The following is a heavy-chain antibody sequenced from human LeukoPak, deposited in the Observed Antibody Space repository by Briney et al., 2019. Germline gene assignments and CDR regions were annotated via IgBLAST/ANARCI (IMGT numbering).Heavy chain of an antibody. D-gene: IGHD3-10*01. Sequence: SETLSLTCTVSGGSISTYYWNWIRQPPGKGLEWIGYVYYSGRTNYNPSLKSRVTISVDTSKNQFSLKLSSVTAADTAVYYCAGPYYYGSGSYLGSWFDPWGQGTLVTVSS. CDR2: VYYSGRT. CDR3: AGPYYYGSGSYLGSWFDP. CDR1: GGSISTYY. J-gene: IGHJ5*02. V-gene: IGHV4-59*04.